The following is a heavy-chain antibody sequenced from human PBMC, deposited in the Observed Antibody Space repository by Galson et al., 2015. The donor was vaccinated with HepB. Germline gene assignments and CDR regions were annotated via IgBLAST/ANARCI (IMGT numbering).Heavy chain of an antibody. J-gene: IGHJ6*02. Sequence: SETLSLTCAVYGGSFSGYYWSWIRQPPGKGLEWIGEINHSGSTNHNPSLKSRVTISVDTSKNQFSLKLSSVTAADTAVYYCARGQGYYDSSGYYQLGVWGQGTTVTVSS. CDR1: GGSFSGYY. D-gene: IGHD3-22*01. CDR3: ARGQGYYDSSGYYQLGV. V-gene: IGHV4-34*01. CDR2: INHSGST.